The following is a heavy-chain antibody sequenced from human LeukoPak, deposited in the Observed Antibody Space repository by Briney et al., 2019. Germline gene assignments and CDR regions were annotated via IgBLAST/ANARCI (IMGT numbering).Heavy chain of an antibody. Sequence: SVKVSCKASGGTFSSYAISWVRQAPGQGLEWMGRIIPILGIANYAQKFQGRVTITADKSTSTAYVELSSLRSEDTAVYYCARTYGDYEYYYYGMDVWGQGTTVTVSS. CDR3: ARTYGDYEYYYYGMDV. J-gene: IGHJ6*02. V-gene: IGHV1-69*04. D-gene: IGHD4-17*01. CDR2: IIPILGIA. CDR1: GGTFSSYA.